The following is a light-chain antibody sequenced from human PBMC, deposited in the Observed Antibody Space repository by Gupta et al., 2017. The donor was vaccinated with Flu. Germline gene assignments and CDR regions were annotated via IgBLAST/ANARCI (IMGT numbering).Light chain of an antibody. J-gene: IGKJ2*01. V-gene: IGKV1-5*03. CDR2: KAS. CDR3: QHHYSYLHT. Sequence: DIQMAQSPSTLSASVGDRVTITCRASQTISTSLAWYQQKPGKAPKLLIYKASRLESGVPSRFSGSGSGSEFTLTISSLQPDDFETYYCQHHYSYLHTFGQGTRLEIK. CDR1: QTISTS.